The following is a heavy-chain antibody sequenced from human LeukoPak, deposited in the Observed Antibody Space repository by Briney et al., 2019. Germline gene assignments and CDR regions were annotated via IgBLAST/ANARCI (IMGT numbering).Heavy chain of an antibody. Sequence: PSETLSLTCTVSGGSISSGGYYWSWIRQHPGKGLEWIGYIYYSGSTNYNPSLKSRVTMSLDTSKKQFSLKLSSVTAADTAVYYCARDFLSDFWSGYYRNHWFDPWGQGTLVTVSS. J-gene: IGHJ5*02. CDR2: IYYSGST. CDR1: GGSISSGGYY. D-gene: IGHD3-3*01. CDR3: ARDFLSDFWSGYYRNHWFDP. V-gene: IGHV4-61*08.